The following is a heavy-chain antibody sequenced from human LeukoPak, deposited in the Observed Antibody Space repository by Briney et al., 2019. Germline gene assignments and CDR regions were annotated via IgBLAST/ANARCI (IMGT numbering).Heavy chain of an antibody. D-gene: IGHD3-22*01. Sequence: TLSLTCAVSGGSISSGGYSWSWIRQPPGTGLEWIGYIYHSGSTYYNPSLKSRVTISVDRSKNQFSLKLSSVTAADTAVYYCARETGRYYYDSSGSFDYWGQGTLVTVSS. J-gene: IGHJ4*02. V-gene: IGHV4-30-2*01. CDR1: GGSISSGGYS. CDR2: IYHSGST. CDR3: ARETGRYYYDSSGSFDY.